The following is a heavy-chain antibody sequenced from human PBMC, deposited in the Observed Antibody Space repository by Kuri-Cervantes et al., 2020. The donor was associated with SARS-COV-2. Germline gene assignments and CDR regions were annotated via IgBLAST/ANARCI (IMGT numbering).Heavy chain of an antibody. CDR3: AKDRFGVHDF. CDR1: GFTFSSYA. Sequence: GGSLRLSCAASGFTFSSYAMSWVRQAPGKGLEWVSAISGSGGSTYYADSVKGRFTISRDNSQNTLYLQVKSLKSEDTAIYYCAKDRFGVHDFWGQGTLVTVSS. J-gene: IGHJ4*02. CDR2: ISGSGGST. V-gene: IGHV3-23*01. D-gene: IGHD2-8*01.